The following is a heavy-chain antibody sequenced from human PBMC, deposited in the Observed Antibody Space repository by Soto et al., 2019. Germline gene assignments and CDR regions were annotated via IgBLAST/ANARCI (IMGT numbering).Heavy chain of an antibody. J-gene: IGHJ4*02. Sequence: QLQLQESGPGLVKPSETLSLTCTVSGGSISSSSYYWGWIRQPPGKGLEWIGSIYYSGSTYYNPSLKSRVTISVDTSKNQFSLKLSSVTAADTAVYYCARRALSSSWYSTYFDYWGQGTLVTVSS. V-gene: IGHV4-39*01. D-gene: IGHD6-13*01. CDR1: GGSISSSSYY. CDR3: ARRALSSSWYSTYFDY. CDR2: IYYSGST.